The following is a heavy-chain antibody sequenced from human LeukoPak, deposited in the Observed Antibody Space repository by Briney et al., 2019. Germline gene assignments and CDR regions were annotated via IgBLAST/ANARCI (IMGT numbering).Heavy chain of an antibody. D-gene: IGHD3-3*01. CDR2: IYYSGST. Sequence: PSETLSLTCTVSGGSISSYYWSWIRQPPGKGLEWIGYIYYSGSTNYNPSHKSRVTISADTSKNQFSLKLSSVTAADTAVYYCARGDYDFWSGYYPNWFDPWGQGTLVTVSS. V-gene: IGHV4-59*01. CDR3: ARGDYDFWSGYYPNWFDP. J-gene: IGHJ5*02. CDR1: GGSISSYY.